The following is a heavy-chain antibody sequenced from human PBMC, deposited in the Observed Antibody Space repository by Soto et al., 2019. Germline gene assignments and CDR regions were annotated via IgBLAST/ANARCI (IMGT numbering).Heavy chain of an antibody. Sequence: VQLVESGGGVVQPGRSLRLSCAASGSTFSNYGMHWVRQALGKGPEWVAVIWYDGSNKYYGESVKGRFSISRDNSKNTLYLYINSLRTEDTAVYYCARDGGSHGPSYFDSWGQGSLVIVSS. D-gene: IGHD3-16*01. CDR1: GSTFSNYG. J-gene: IGHJ4*02. CDR3: ARDGGSHGPSYFDS. CDR2: IWYDGSNK. V-gene: IGHV3-33*01.